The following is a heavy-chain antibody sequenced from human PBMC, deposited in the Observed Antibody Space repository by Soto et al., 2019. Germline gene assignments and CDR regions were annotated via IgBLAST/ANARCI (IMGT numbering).Heavy chain of an antibody. CDR3: ARGSWGSGWFDP. V-gene: IGHV1-3*01. Sequence: ASVKVSCKASGYTFTSYAMHWVRQAPGQRLEWMGWINAGNGNTKYSQKFQGRVTITRDTSASTAYMELSSLRSEDTAVYYCARGSWGSGWFDPWGQGTLVTVSS. CDR1: GYTFTSYA. J-gene: IGHJ5*02. CDR2: INAGNGNT. D-gene: IGHD2-15*01.